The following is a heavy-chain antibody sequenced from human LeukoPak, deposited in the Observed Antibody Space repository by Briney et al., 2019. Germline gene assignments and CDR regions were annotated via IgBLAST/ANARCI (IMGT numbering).Heavy chain of an antibody. Sequence: PSETLSLTCRVSGDSIRSSYWSWIRQPPGKGLEWIGYVYYTGSSYYNPSLKSRATTSIDMSKNQFSLKLTSMTAADTAVYYCAGYGSGSYYKAFDFWGQGILVTVSS. J-gene: IGHJ4*02. D-gene: IGHD3-10*01. CDR3: AGYGSGSYYKAFDF. CDR1: GDSIRSSY. CDR2: VYYTGSS. V-gene: IGHV4-59*01.